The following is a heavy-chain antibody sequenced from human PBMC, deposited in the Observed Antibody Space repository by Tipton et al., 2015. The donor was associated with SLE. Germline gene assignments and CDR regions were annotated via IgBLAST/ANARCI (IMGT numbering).Heavy chain of an antibody. CDR2: INHSGST. CDR3: ARGHYDFWSGKGFFDY. D-gene: IGHD3-3*01. Sequence: TLSLTCAVYGGSFSGYYWSWICQPPGKGLEWIGEINHSGSTNYNPSLKSRVTISVDTSKNQFSLKLSSVTAADTAVYYCARGHYDFWSGKGFFDYWGQGTPVTVSS. J-gene: IGHJ4*02. V-gene: IGHV4-34*01. CDR1: GGSFSGYY.